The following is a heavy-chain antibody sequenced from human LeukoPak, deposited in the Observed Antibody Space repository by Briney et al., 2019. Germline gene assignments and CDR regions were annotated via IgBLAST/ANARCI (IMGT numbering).Heavy chain of an antibody. CDR2: INQDGSEK. CDR3: ARWESQYDFDY. Sequence: GGSLRLSCVASGFTLNYYWMSWVRQAPGKGLEWVANINQDGSEKYFVDSVKGRFTISRDDAQNSVFLQMDSLRVDDTAVYYCARWESQYDFDYWGQGTHVTVSS. V-gene: IGHV3-7*01. D-gene: IGHD1-26*01. J-gene: IGHJ4*02. CDR1: GFTLNYYW.